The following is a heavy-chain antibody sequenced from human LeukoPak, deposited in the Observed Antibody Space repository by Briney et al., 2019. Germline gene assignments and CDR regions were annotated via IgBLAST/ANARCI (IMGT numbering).Heavy chain of an antibody. D-gene: IGHD2-21*01. J-gene: IGHJ4*02. V-gene: IGHV4-59*08. CDR1: PGSIGGYY. CDR3: ARHAAGVELWFEF. Sequence: PSETLSLTCSVSPGSIGGYYWSWFRQPPGKGLEWIGYVFYTGETDYNPSLRSRGTISVDASKNQVSLRLTSVTAADTAVYYCARHAAGVELWFEFWGQGTQVTVSS. CDR2: VFYTGET.